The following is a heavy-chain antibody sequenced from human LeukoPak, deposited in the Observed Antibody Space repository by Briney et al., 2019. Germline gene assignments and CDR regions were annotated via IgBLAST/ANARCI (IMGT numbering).Heavy chain of an antibody. CDR2: ISSRSSTI. CDR3: ARLRDTSMAHSYYGLDV. D-gene: IGHD5-18*01. J-gene: IGHJ6*02. V-gene: IGHV3-48*02. CDR1: GFTVSTNC. Sequence: GSLRLACAAFGFTVSTNCMTWVRQAPGKGLGGVSFISSRSSTIYYADSVKGRFTISRDNAKGSLSLQMNSLRDEDTAVYYCARLRDTSMAHSYYGLDVWGQGTTVTVSS.